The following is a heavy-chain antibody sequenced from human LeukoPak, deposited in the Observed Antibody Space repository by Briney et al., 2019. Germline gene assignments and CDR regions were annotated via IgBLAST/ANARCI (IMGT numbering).Heavy chain of an antibody. CDR1: GFTFSSYN. Sequence: AGGSLRLSCAASGFTFSSYNMNWVRQAPGRGLEWVATLSGSGAGTYYSDSVQGRFTISRDDSKRTLFLQMNSLRAEDTAFYYCAKAELGVDTFFDYWGQGTLVTVSS. CDR2: LSGSGAGT. CDR3: AKAELGVDTFFDY. D-gene: IGHD3-3*01. V-gene: IGHV3-23*01. J-gene: IGHJ4*02.